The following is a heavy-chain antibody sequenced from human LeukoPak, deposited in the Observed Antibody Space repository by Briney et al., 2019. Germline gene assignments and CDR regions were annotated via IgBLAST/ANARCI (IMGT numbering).Heavy chain of an antibody. CDR1: DGSISSNSYY. D-gene: IGHD1-7*01. V-gene: IGHV4-39*07. J-gene: IGHJ3*02. CDR3: ARDTGNFPHVSFDI. CDR2: ISYSGRT. Sequence: KPSETLSLTCTVSDGSISSNSYYWGWIRQPPGKGLEWIGSISYSGRTYYNPSLESRVTISVDASKNQFSLELNSVTAADTAVYYCARDTGNFPHVSFDIWGQETMVTVSS.